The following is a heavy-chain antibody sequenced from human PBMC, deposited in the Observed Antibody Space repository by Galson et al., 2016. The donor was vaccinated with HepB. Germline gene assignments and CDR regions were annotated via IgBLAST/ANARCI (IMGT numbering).Heavy chain of an antibody. V-gene: IGHV3-48*03. CDR3: AKSDILAGYSAFDF. CDR1: GFTFSRYE. J-gene: IGHJ4*02. CDR2: ISSSGTTI. Sequence: SLRLSCAASGFTFSRYEMNWVRQAPGKGLEWVSYISSSGTTIYYADSVKGRFTVSRDNAKNSLYLQMNTLRAEDTAVYFCAKSDILAGYSAFDFWGQGTLVTVSS. D-gene: IGHD3-9*01.